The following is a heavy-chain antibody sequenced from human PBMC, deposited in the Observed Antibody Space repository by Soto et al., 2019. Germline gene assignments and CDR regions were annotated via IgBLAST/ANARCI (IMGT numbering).Heavy chain of an antibody. J-gene: IGHJ6*03. CDR3: ARGREQLGYYMDV. CDR2: INHSGST. D-gene: IGHD6-6*01. V-gene: IGHV4-34*01. Sequence: SETLSLTCAVYGGSFSGYYWSWIRQPPGKGLEWIGEINHSGSTNYNPSLKSRVTISVDTSKNQFSLKLSSVTAADTAVYYCARGREQLGYYMDVWGKGTTVTVSS. CDR1: GGSFSGYY.